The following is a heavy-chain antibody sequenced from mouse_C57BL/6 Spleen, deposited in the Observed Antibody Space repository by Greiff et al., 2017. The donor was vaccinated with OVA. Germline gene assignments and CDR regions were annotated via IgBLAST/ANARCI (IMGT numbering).Heavy chain of an antibody. V-gene: IGHV1-80*01. CDR2: IYPGDGDT. D-gene: IGHD2-1*01. CDR1: GYAFSSYW. Sequence: QVQLQQSGAELVKPGASVKISCKASGYAFSSYWMNWVKQRPGQGLEWIGQIYPGDGDTNYNGKFKGKATLTADKSSSTAYMQLSSLTSEDSAVYFCARRGVYYGNLWYFDVWGTGTTVTVSS. J-gene: IGHJ1*03. CDR3: ARRGVYYGNLWYFDV.